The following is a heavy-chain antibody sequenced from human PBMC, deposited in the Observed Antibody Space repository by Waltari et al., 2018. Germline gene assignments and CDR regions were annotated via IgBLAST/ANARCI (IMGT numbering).Heavy chain of an antibody. V-gene: IGHV1-24*01. J-gene: IGHJ4*02. CDR2: FDPEDGET. CDR1: GYTLTELS. CDR3: ATDSVAAAGTGPPHRNFDY. Sequence: QVQLVQPGAEVKKPGASAKVSCKVSGYTLTELSMHWVRQAPGNGLEWRGGFDPEDGETIYAQKFQGRVTMTEDTSTDTAYMELSSLRSEDTAVYYCATDSVAAAGTGPPHRNFDYWGQGTLVTVSS. D-gene: IGHD6-13*01.